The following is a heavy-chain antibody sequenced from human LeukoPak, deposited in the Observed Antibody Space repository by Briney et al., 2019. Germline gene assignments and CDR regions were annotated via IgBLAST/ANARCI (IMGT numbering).Heavy chain of an antibody. CDR3: AISRLTDWYFDL. V-gene: IGHV1-69*04. CDR1: GGSLGNYA. D-gene: IGHD3-16*01. J-gene: IGHJ2*01. CDR2: IIPSIPIT. Sequence: SVKVSCKASGGSLGNYALSWVRQAPGQGLEWMGRIIPSIPITNYAQKFQGRVTISADKSTSTAYMELSSLKSEDTAVYYCAISRLTDWYFDLWGRGTLVTVSS.